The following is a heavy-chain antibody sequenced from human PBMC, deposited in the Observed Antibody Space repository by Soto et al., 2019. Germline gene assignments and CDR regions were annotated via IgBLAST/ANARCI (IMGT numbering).Heavy chain of an antibody. CDR1: GGSISSYY. D-gene: IGHD5-18*01. V-gene: IGHV4-59*01. CDR3: AGAVDTAMDGFDY. J-gene: IGHJ4*02. CDR2: IYYSGST. Sequence: QVQLQESGPGLVKPSETLSLTCTVSGGSISSYYWSWIRQPPGKGLEWIGYIYYSGSTNYNPSLKSRVTISVDTSKNQFSLKLSSVTAADTAVYYCAGAVDTAMDGFDYWGQGTLVTVSS.